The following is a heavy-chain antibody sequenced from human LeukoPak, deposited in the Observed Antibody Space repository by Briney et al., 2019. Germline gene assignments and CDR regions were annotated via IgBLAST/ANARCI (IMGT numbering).Heavy chain of an antibody. CDR1: GYTFTSYG. J-gene: IGHJ2*01. V-gene: IGHV1-18*01. D-gene: IGHD3-3*01. CDR3: ARLVVRITIFGVVSTQGYFDL. Sequence: ASVKVSCKASGYTFTSYGISWVRQAPGQGLEWMGWISAYNGNTNYAQKLQGRVTMTTDTSTSTAYMELRSLRSDDTAVYYCARLVVRITIFGVVSTQGYFDLWGRGTLVTVSS. CDR2: ISAYNGNT.